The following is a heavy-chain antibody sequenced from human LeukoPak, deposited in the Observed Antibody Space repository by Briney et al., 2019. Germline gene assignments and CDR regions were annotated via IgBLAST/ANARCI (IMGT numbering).Heavy chain of an antibody. CDR1: GYTFTTYD. CDR3: ARNPYGTGQFDP. V-gene: IGHV1-8*01. Sequence: ASVKVSCKAAGYTFTTYDINWVRQATGRGLEWKGWMSTTNGRTGSAQKFQGRVTMTRDTSINTAYKELSSLTSEDTAVYYCARNPYGTGQFDPWGQGILVTVSS. CDR2: MSTTNGRT. J-gene: IGHJ5*02. D-gene: IGHD2-8*02.